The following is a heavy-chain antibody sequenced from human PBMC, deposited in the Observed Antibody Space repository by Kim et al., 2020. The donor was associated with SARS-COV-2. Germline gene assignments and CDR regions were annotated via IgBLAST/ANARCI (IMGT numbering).Heavy chain of an antibody. CDR3: AREDGSGSYLDY. D-gene: IGHD3-10*01. J-gene: IGHJ4*01. V-gene: IGHV4-30-2*04. Sequence: YYKPSLKSRVTISVDTSKNQFSLKLSSVTAADTAVYYCAREDGSGSYLDYWGQEPWSPSPQ.